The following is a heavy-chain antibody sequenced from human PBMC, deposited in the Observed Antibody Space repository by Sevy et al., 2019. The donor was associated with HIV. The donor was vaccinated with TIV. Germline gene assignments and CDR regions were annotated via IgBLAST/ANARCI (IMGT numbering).Heavy chain of an antibody. CDR2: MSNSTTYI. CDR1: GFTFSSYG. Sequence: GGSLRLSCAASGFTFSSYGMHWVRQAPGKGLEWVSSMSNSTTYIYYADPVKGRFTISRDNAENSVYLQMNSLRAEHTAMYYCARGVVRHTGMVACDYWGQGTLVTVSS. D-gene: IGHD5-18*01. CDR3: ARGVVRHTGMVACDY. V-gene: IGHV3-21*01. J-gene: IGHJ4*02.